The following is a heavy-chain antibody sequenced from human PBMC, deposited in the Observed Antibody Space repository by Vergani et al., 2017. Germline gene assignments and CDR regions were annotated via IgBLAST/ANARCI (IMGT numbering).Heavy chain of an antibody. Sequence: QVQLQESGPGLVKPSQTLSLTCTVSGGSISSGSYYWSWIRQPAGEGLEWIGRTYTSGSTNYNPSLKSRVTISVDTSKNQFSLKLSSVTAADTAVYYCARTIVAKYGDYVRGFDYWGQGTLVTVSS. V-gene: IGHV4-61*02. CDR2: TYTSGST. CDR1: GGSISSGSYY. D-gene: IGHD4-17*01. CDR3: ARTIVAKYGDYVRGFDY. J-gene: IGHJ4*02.